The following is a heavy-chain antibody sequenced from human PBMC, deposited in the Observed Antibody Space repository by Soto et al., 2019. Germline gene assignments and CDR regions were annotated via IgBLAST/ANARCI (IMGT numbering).Heavy chain of an antibody. CDR1: GGTFSSYA. Sequence: QVQLVQSGAEVKKPGSSVKVSCKASGGTFSSYAISWVRQAPGQGLEWMGGIIPIFGTANYAQKFQGRVTITADESTSTAYMELSSLRSEDTAVYYCARWFWSPTLRPNWFDPWGQGTRVTVSS. D-gene: IGHD3-3*01. CDR2: IIPIFGTA. V-gene: IGHV1-69*01. CDR3: ARWFWSPTLRPNWFDP. J-gene: IGHJ5*02.